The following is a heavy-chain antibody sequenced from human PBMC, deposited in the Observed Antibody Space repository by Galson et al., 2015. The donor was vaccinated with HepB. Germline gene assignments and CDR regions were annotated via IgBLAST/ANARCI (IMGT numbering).Heavy chain of an antibody. Sequence: CAISGDSVSSNSAAWNWIRQSPSRGLEWLGRTYYRSKWYNDYAVSVKSRITINPDTSKNQFSLKLSSVTAADTAVYYCARHLPEREYSSSRALDYWGQGTLVTVSS. V-gene: IGHV6-1*01. CDR1: GDSVSSNSAA. J-gene: IGHJ4*02. CDR2: TYYRSKWYN. D-gene: IGHD6-13*01. CDR3: ARHLPEREYSSSRALDY.